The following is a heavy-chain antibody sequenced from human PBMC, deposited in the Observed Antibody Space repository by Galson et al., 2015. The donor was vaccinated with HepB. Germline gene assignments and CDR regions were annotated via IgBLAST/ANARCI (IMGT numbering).Heavy chain of an antibody. CDR2: IKSKTDGGTT. V-gene: IGHV3-15*01. Sequence: SLRLSCAASGFTFSNAWMSWVRQAPGKGLEWVGRIKSKTDGGTTDYAAPVKGRFTISRDDSKNTLYLQMNSLKTEDTAVYYCTTVDTTRLYYYYYMDVWGKGTTVTVSS. CDR3: TTVDTTRLYYYYYMDV. CDR1: GFTFSNAW. J-gene: IGHJ6*03. D-gene: IGHD5-18*01.